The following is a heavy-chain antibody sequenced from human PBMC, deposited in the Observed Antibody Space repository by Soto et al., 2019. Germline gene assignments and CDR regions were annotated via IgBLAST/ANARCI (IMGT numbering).Heavy chain of an antibody. CDR3: ARDYDFWSGSRYYYYGMDV. J-gene: IGHJ6*02. Sequence: ASVKVSCKASGYTFTSYGISWVRQAPGQGLEWMGWISAYNGNTNYAQKLQGRVTMTTDTPTSTAYMELRSLRSDDTAVYYCARDYDFWSGSRYYYYGMDVWGQGTTVTVSS. CDR2: ISAYNGNT. D-gene: IGHD3-3*01. V-gene: IGHV1-18*01. CDR1: GYTFTSYG.